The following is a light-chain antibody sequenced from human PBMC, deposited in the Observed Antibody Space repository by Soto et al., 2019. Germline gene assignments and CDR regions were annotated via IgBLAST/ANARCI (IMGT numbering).Light chain of an antibody. J-gene: IGKJ2*01. CDR3: QLYGSSPPYT. CDR1: QSVSNKY. Sequence: EVVLTQTPGTLSLSPGERATLSCRASQSVSNKYLAWYQQTPGQAPRLLIFGSSDRATGIPDRFSGSGSGTDFTLTISRLEPEDFAVYYCQLYGSSPPYTFGQGTKLEIK. V-gene: IGKV3-20*01. CDR2: GSS.